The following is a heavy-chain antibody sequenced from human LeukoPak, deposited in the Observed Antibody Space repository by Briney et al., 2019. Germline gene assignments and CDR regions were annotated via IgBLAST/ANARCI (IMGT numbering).Heavy chain of an antibody. J-gene: IGHJ6*02. D-gene: IGHD6-13*01. CDR1: GGTFSSYA. CDR3: ARYIAAAGTLYYYGMDV. V-gene: IGHV1-69*13. Sequence: EASVKVSCKASGGTFSSYAISWVRQAPGQGLEWMGGIIPIFGTANYAQKFQGRVTITADESTSTAYMELSSLRSEDTAVYYCARYIAAAGTLYYYGMDVWGQGTTVTVSS. CDR2: IIPIFGTA.